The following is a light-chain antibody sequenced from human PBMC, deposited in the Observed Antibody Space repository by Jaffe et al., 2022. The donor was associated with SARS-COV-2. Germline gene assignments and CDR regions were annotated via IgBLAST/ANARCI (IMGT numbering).Light chain of an antibody. CDR3: CSYAGSSTSRRVV. V-gene: IGLV2-23*01. Sequence: QSALTQPASVSGSPGQSITISCTGTSSDVGSYNLVSWYQQHPGKAPKLMIYEGSKRPSGVSNRFSGSKSGNTASLTISGLQAEDEADYYCCSYAGSSTSRRVVFGGGTKLTVL. J-gene: IGLJ2*01. CDR2: EGS. CDR1: SSDVGSYNL.